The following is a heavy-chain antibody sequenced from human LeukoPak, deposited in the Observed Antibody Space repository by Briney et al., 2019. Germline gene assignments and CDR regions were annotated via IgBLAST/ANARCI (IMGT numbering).Heavy chain of an antibody. V-gene: IGHV3-30*18. CDR1: GFTFSSYG. D-gene: IGHD6-19*01. CDR3: AKSFAVAGTDY. CDR2: ISYGGSNK. Sequence: TGGSLRLSCAASGFTFSSYGMHWVRQAPGKGLEWVAVISYGGSNKYYADSVKGRFTISRDNSKNTLYLQMNSLRAEDTAVYYCAKSFAVAGTDYWGQGTLVTVSS. J-gene: IGHJ4*02.